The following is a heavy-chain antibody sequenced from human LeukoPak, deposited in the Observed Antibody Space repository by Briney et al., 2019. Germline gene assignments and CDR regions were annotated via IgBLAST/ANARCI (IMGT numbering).Heavy chain of an antibody. CDR3: ARDYDSSGYYLFDY. CDR2: INPNSGGT. V-gene: IGHV1-2*02. J-gene: IGHJ4*02. Sequence: GASVEVSCKASGYTFTGYYMHWVRQAPGQGLEWMGWINPNSGGTNYAQKFQGRVTMTRDTSISTAYMELSRLRSDDTAVYYCARDYDSSGYYLFDYWGQGTLVTVSS. CDR1: GYTFTGYY. D-gene: IGHD3-22*01.